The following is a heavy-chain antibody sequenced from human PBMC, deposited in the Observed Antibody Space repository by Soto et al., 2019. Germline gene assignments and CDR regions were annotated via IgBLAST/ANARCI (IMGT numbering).Heavy chain of an antibody. J-gene: IGHJ5*02. D-gene: IGHD3-3*01. CDR1: GGSMSGYY. Sequence: SETLSLTCTDSGGSMSGYYWNWIRQPPGEGLQWIGNIYYSGSTNYNPSLKSRVTISVDTSKNHFSLKVNSVTTADTAVYYCARSPTFLDRFDPWGQGTLVTVSS. V-gene: IGHV4-59*01. CDR2: IYYSGST. CDR3: ARSPTFLDRFDP.